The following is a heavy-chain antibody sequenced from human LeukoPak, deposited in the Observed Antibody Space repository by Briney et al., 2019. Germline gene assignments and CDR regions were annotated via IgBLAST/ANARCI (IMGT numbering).Heavy chain of an antibody. CDR2: ISYDGSNK. CDR1: GFTFSSYG. V-gene: IGHV3-30*18. Sequence: GGSLRLSCAASGFTFSSYGMHWVRQAPGKGLEWVAVISYDGSNKYYADSVKGRFTISRDNSKNTLYLQMNSLRAEDTAVYYCAKDESLAGPDYWGQGTLVTVSS. CDR3: AKDESLAGPDY. J-gene: IGHJ4*02. D-gene: IGHD6-19*01.